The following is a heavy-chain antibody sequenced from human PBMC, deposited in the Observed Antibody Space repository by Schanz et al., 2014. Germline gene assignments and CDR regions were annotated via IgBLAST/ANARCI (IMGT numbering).Heavy chain of an antibody. CDR1: GLILSNSD. D-gene: IGHD3-9*01. Sequence: EAPLVESGGGLVQPGGPLRLSCAASGLILSNSDMHWVRQGTGKGLEWVSTIGYLGNTYYPDSVKGRFTVSRDSGQNSLYLQMNSLRAGDTAVYYCARDSRPNYDFLTAYYASDYWGQGTLVTVSS. J-gene: IGHJ4*02. CDR3: ARDSRPNYDFLTAYYASDY. CDR2: IGYLGNT. V-gene: IGHV3-13*01.